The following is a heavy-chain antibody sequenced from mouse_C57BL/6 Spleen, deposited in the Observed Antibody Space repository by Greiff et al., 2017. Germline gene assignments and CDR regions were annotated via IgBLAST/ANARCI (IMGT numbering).Heavy chain of an antibody. CDR1: GYSITSGYY. J-gene: IGHJ4*01. CDR2: ISYDGSN. D-gene: IGHD1-1*01. Sequence: EVKLMESGPGLVKPSQSLSLTCSVTGYSITSGYYWNWIRQFPGNKLEWMGYISYDGSNNYNPSLKNRISITRDTSKNQFFLKLNSVTTEDTATYYCARDSSSYYYAMDYWGQGTSVTVSS. V-gene: IGHV3-6*01. CDR3: ARDSSSYYYAMDY.